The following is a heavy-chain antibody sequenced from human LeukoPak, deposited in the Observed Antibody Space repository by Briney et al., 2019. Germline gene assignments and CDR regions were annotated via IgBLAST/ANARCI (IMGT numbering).Heavy chain of an antibody. J-gene: IGHJ4*02. V-gene: IGHV4-59*01. D-gene: IGHD3-16*01. CDR2: MSNSGST. Sequence: SETLSLTCSVSGGSISSFYWNWMRRPPGEGLEWIGYMSNSGSTNYNHSHKSRLTISVDTSKNDLSLRLSSLTAANPAVYYCAICNYDASYAYGGDFDSWGQGTLVTVSS. CDR3: AICNYDASYAYGGDFDS. CDR1: GGSISSFY.